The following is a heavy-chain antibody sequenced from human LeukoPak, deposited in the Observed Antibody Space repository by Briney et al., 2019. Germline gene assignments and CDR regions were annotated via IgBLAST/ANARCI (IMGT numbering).Heavy chain of an antibody. D-gene: IGHD2-15*01. J-gene: IGHJ4*02. CDR2: VVHSGST. Sequence: SETLSLTCTVSGGSISIYYWNWIRQPPGKGLEWIGYVVHSGSTNYNPALKSRVTISVDTSKNQFSLKLSSVTAADTAVYYCAREGYCSGGSCYSFDSWGQGTLVTVSS. CDR1: GGSISIYY. CDR3: AREGYCSGGSCYSFDS. V-gene: IGHV4-59*01.